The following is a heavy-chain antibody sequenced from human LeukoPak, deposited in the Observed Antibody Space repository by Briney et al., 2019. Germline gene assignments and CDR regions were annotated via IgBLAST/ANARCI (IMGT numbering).Heavy chain of an antibody. CDR3: AKVLYGTDAFDI. V-gene: IGHV3-30*18. Sequence: GRSLRLSCAASGFTFSSYGMHWVRQAPGKRLEWVAVISYDGSNKYYADSVKGRFTISRDNSKNTLYLQMNSLRAEDTAVYYCAKVLYGTDAFDIWGQGTMVTVSS. CDR1: GFTFSSYG. D-gene: IGHD4-17*01. CDR2: ISYDGSNK. J-gene: IGHJ3*02.